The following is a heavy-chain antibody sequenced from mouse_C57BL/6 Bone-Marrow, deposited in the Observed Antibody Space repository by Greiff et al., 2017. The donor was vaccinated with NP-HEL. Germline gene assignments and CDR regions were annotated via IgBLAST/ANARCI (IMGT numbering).Heavy chain of an antibody. CDR1: GYTFTGYW. CDR2: LLPGSGST. J-gene: IGHJ4*01. D-gene: IGHD1-1*01. CDR3: AREALPHYYAMDY. V-gene: IGHV1-9*01. Sequence: QVQLEESGAELMKPGASVKLSCKATGYTFTGYWIAWVKQRPGHGLELIGELLPGSGSTNYNETFKGKATFTADPSSTTAYMQLSSLTTEDAAIYYCAREALPHYYAMDYWGQGTSVTVSS.